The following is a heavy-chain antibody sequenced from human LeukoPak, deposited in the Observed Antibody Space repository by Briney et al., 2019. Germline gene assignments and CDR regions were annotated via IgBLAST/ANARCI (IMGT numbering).Heavy chain of an antibody. J-gene: IGHJ6*04. CDR1: GGSFSGYY. Sequence: PSETLSLTCAVYGGSFSGYYWSWIRQPPGKGLEWIGEINHSGSTNYNPSLKSRVTISVDTSKNQFSLKLSSVTAADTAVYYCARGRYCYGMDVWGKGTTVTVSS. V-gene: IGHV4-34*01. CDR2: INHSGST. CDR3: ARGRYCYGMDV.